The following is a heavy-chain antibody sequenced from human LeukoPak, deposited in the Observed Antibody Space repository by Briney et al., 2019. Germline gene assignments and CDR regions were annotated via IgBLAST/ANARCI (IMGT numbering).Heavy chain of an antibody. Sequence: PGGSLRLSCAASGFTFSDYYMSWIRQAPGKGLEWVSYISSSGSTIYYADSVKGRFTISRDNAKNSLYLQMNSLRAEDTAVYYCAREGCSSTSCYLVPFDYWGQGTLVTVSS. CDR1: GFTFSDYY. D-gene: IGHD2-2*01. J-gene: IGHJ4*02. CDR3: AREGCSSTSCYLVPFDY. CDR2: ISSSGSTI. V-gene: IGHV3-11*04.